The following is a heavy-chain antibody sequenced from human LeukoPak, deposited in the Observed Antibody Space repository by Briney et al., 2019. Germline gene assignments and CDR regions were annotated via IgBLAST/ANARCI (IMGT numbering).Heavy chain of an antibody. CDR3: ARGDGCSSTSCYHIDF. CDR2: IKEDGREG. V-gene: IGHV3-7*04. Sequence: GGSLRLSCAASGFTFSRYWMSWFRQAPGKGLEWVANIKEDGREGYYGGSVKGRFAISRDNAQNSLYLRMNSLRAEDTAVDYCARGDGCSSTSCYHIDFWGQGTLVTVSS. CDR1: GFTFSRYW. J-gene: IGHJ4*02. D-gene: IGHD2-2*01.